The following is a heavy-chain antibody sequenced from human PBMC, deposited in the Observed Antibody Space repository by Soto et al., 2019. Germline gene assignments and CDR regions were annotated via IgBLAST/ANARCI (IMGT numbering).Heavy chain of an antibody. D-gene: IGHD3-22*01. V-gene: IGHV3-64D*08. CDR1: GFTFSSYA. Sequence: GGSLRLSCSASGFTFSSYAMHWVRQAPGKGLEYVSAISSNGGSTYYADSVKGRFTISRDNSKNTLYLQMSSLRAEDTAVYYCVKDLEGYDSSYYGMDVWGQGTTVTVSS. CDR2: ISSNGGST. CDR3: VKDLEGYDSSYYGMDV. J-gene: IGHJ6*02.